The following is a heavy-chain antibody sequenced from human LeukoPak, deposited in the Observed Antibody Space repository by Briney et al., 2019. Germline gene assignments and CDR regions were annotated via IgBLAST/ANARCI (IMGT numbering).Heavy chain of an antibody. D-gene: IGHD2-15*01. CDR1: GFTFSGSA. Sequence: GGSLRLSCAASGFTFSGSAMHWVRQASGKGLEWVGRIRSKANSYATAYAASVKGRFTISRDDSKNTAYLQMNSLRAEDTAVYYCARGVRGYCSGGSCSWDYWGQGTLVTVSS. CDR2: IRSKANSYAT. CDR3: ARGVRGYCSGGSCSWDY. V-gene: IGHV3-73*01. J-gene: IGHJ4*02.